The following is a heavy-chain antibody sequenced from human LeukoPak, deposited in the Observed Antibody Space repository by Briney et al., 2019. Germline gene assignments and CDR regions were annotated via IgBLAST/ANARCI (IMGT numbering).Heavy chain of an antibody. CDR2: IYYSGST. J-gene: IGHJ4*02. V-gene: IGHV4-30-4*08. D-gene: IGHD3-22*01. Sequence: PSETLSLTCTVSGGSISSGDYYWSWIRQPPGKGLEWIGYIYYSGSTYYNPSLKSRVTISVDTSKNQFSLKLSSVTAADTAVYYCARRKGSGYYKSDYWGQGTLVTVSS. CDR3: ARRKGSGYYKSDY. CDR1: GGSISSGDYY.